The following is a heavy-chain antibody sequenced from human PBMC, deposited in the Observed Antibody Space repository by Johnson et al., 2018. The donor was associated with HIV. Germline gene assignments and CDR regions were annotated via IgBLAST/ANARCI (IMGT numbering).Heavy chain of an antibody. D-gene: IGHD1-7*01. CDR1: GFTFSSYG. V-gene: IGHV3-30*03. CDR2: ISYDGSNK. J-gene: IGHJ3*02. Sequence: VQLVESGGGVVQPGRSLRLSCAASGFTFSSYGMHWVRHAPGKGLEWVAVISYDGSNKYYADSVKGRFTISRDNSKNTLYLQMNSLRAEDTAVYYCARRGNYLADAFDIWGLGTLVTVSS. CDR3: ARRGNYLADAFDI.